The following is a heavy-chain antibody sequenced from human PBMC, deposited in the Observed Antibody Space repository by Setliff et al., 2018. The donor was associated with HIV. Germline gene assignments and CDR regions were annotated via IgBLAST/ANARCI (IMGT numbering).Heavy chain of an antibody. D-gene: IGHD3-22*01. CDR1: GYSISSGYY. V-gene: IGHV4-38-2*01. Sequence: ETLSLTCAVSGYSISSGYYWGWIRQPPGKGLEWIGSIYHSGSTYYNPSLKSRVTISVDKSKNQFSLKLSSVTAADTAVYYCARSSTPDSSAYYPDYWGQGTQVTVSS. CDR3: ARSSTPDSSAYYPDY. CDR2: IYHSGST. J-gene: IGHJ4*02.